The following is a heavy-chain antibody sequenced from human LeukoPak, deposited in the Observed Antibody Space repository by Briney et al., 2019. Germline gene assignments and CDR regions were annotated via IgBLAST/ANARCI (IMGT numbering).Heavy chain of an antibody. CDR1: GYTFTSYD. D-gene: IGHD3-22*01. J-gene: IGHJ4*02. V-gene: IGHV1-8*01. CDR3: ASCKIPRYYDSSGYSYYFDY. CDR2: MNPNSGNT. Sequence: GASVKVSCKASGYTFTSYDINWVRQATGQGLEWMGWMNPNSGNTGYAQKFQGRVTMTRNTSISTAYMELSSLRSEDTAVYYCASCKIPRYYDSSGYSYYFDYWGQGTLVTVSS.